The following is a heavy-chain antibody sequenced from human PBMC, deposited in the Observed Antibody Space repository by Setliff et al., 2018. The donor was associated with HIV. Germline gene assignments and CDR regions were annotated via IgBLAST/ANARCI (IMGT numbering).Heavy chain of an antibody. D-gene: IGHD1-1*01. CDR3: ARDWNGDGRSIDS. J-gene: IGHJ5*01. V-gene: IGHV1-69*16. Sequence: SVKVSCKASGGTFNTYTITWVRQAPGQGLEWMGGIIPFTGTTNYAQKFQGRVTITTDESRSIVYMEVNSLRAGDTAVYYCARDWNGDGRSIDSWGQGTLVTVSS. CDR1: GGTFNTYT. CDR2: IIPFTGTT.